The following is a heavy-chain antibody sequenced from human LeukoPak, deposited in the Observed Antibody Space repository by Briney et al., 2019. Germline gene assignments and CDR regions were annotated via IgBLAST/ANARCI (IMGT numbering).Heavy chain of an antibody. Sequence: ASVKVSCKASGYTFTGYYMHWVRHAPGQGLEWMVWINPNSGGTNYAQKFQGRVTMTRDTSISTAYMELSRLRSDDTAVYYCASPNTNSGYSYGYLYWGQGTLVTVSS. J-gene: IGHJ4*02. CDR1: GYTFTGYY. D-gene: IGHD5-18*01. V-gene: IGHV1-2*02. CDR2: INPNSGGT. CDR3: ASPNTNSGYSYGYLY.